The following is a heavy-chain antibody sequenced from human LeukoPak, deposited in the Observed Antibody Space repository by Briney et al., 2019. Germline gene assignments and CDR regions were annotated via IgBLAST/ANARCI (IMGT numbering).Heavy chain of an antibody. J-gene: IGHJ4*02. Sequence: GGSLRLSCAASGFTFSDYYMSWIRQAPGKGLEWVANIKQDGSEKYYVDSVKGRFTISRDNAKNSLYLQMNSLRAEDTAVYYCARDSPYYDILTGYYNFDYWGQGTLVTVSS. CDR3: ARDSPYYDILTGYYNFDY. CDR1: GFTFSDYY. D-gene: IGHD3-9*01. CDR2: IKQDGSEK. V-gene: IGHV3-7*01.